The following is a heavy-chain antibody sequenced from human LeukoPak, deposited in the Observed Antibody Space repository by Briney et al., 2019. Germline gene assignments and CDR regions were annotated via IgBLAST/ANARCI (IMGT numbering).Heavy chain of an antibody. CDR1: GGSISSGEYY. V-gene: IGHV4-39*07. D-gene: IGHD3-22*01. Sequence: SETLSLTCTVSGGSISSGEYYWGWIRQPPGKGLEWIGSIYYSGNTYYNPSLKSRVTISVDTSKNQFSLKLSSVTAADTAVYYCASGGYYYDSSAYWGQGTLVTVSS. J-gene: IGHJ4*02. CDR3: ASGGYYYDSSAY. CDR2: IYYSGNT.